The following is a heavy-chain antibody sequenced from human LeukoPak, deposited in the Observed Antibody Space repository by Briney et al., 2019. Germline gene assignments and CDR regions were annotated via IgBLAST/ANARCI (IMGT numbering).Heavy chain of an antibody. J-gene: IGHJ4*02. D-gene: IGHD3-10*01. CDR1: GGSISSYY. CDR3: ARSGLLWFGESPFDY. Sequence: SETLSLTCTVSGGSISSYYWSWIRQPPGKGLEWIGYIYYSGSTNYNPSLKSRVSISVDTSKNQFSLKLSSVTAADTAVYYCARSGLLWFGESPFDYWGQGTMVTVSS. CDR2: IYYSGST. V-gene: IGHV4-59*01.